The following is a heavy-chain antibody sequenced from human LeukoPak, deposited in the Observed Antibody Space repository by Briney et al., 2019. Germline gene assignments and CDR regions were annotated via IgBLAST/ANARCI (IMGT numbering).Heavy chain of an antibody. CDR3: AREDTAMVPTYYFDY. D-gene: IGHD5-18*01. Sequence: SETLSLTCTVSGGSISSYYWSWIRQPAGKGLEWIGRIYTSGSTNYNPSLKSRVTMSVDTSKNQFSLKLSSVTAADTAVYYCAREDTAMVPTYYFDYWGQGTLVTVSS. V-gene: IGHV4-4*07. J-gene: IGHJ4*02. CDR2: IYTSGST. CDR1: GGSISSYY.